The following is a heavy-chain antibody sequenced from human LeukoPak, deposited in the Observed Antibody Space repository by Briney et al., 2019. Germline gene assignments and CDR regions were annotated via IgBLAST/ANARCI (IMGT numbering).Heavy chain of an antibody. Sequence: AGGSLRLSCAASGFTFSSYGMHWVRQAPGKWLEWVPVISYDGSNKYYADSVKGRFTISRDNAKNSLYLQMNSLRAEDTAVYYCARGASVVAGNDNAFDIWGQGTMVTVSS. CDR1: GFTFSSYG. V-gene: IGHV3-30*03. CDR3: ARGASVVAGNDNAFDI. D-gene: IGHD6-19*01. CDR2: ISYDGSNK. J-gene: IGHJ3*02.